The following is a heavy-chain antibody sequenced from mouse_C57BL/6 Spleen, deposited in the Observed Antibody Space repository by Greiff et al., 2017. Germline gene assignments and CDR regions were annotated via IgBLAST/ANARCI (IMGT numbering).Heavy chain of an antibody. V-gene: IGHV1-69*01. J-gene: IGHJ3*01. D-gene: IGHD4-1*01. CDR3: ARGGLTGTGFAY. Sequence: QVQLQQPGAELVMPGASVKLSCKASGYTFTSYWMHWVKQRPGQGLEWIGEIDPSDSYTNYNQKFKGKSTLTVDKSSSTAYMQLSSLTSEDSAVYYCARGGLTGTGFAYWGQGTLVTVSA. CDR2: IDPSDSYT. CDR1: GYTFTSYW.